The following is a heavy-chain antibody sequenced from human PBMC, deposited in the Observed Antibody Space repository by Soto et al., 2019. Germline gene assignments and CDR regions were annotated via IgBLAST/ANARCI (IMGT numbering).Heavy chain of an antibody. V-gene: IGHV3-23*01. CDR1: GFTFSGYA. Sequence: GGSLRLSCAASGFTFSGYAMSWVRQAPGKGLEWVSAISGSGGSTYYADSVKGRFTISRDNSKNTLYLQMNSLRAEDTAVYYCAKDRQWLDLDYYYMDVWGKGTTVTVSS. CDR2: ISGSGGST. D-gene: IGHD6-19*01. CDR3: AKDRQWLDLDYYYMDV. J-gene: IGHJ6*03.